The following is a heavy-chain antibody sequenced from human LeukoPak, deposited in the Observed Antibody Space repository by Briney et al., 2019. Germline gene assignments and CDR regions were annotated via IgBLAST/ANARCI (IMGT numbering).Heavy chain of an antibody. CDR1: GFTFSSYG. Sequence: GGSLRLSCAASGFTFSSYGMHWVRQAPGKGLEWVAVISYDGSNKYYADSVKGRFTISRDNSKNTLYLQMNSLRAEDTAVYYCAGGSCQRDYYYGMDVWGQGTTVTVSS. J-gene: IGHJ6*02. CDR3: AGGSCQRDYYYGMDV. D-gene: IGHD2-15*01. CDR2: ISYDGSNK. V-gene: IGHV3-30*03.